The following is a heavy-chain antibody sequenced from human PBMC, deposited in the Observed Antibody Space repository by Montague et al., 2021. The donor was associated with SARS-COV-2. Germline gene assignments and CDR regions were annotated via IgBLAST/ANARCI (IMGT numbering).Heavy chain of an antibody. Sequence: SETLSLTCTVSGGSINSSYWSWIRQPPGKGLEWIGYIYYRGSTNYNPSLKSRVTISVDTSKNQFSLKLSSVTAADTAVYYCAREGSGRGYYYYGMDVWGQGTTVTVSS. CDR3: AREGSGRGYYYYGMDV. D-gene: IGHD3-10*01. V-gene: IGHV4-59*01. J-gene: IGHJ6*02. CDR2: IYYRGST. CDR1: GGSINSSY.